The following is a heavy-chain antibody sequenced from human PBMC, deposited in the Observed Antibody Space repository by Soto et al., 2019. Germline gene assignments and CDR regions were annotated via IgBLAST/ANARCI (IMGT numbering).Heavy chain of an antibody. V-gene: IGHV1-69*01. Sequence: VQLVQSGAEVRKPGSSVKVSCKASGGDFKNFIIAWVRQAPGHGLEWMGGGIPIFGTPNFVQKFQDRVTITADEATCTTYMELRSLRSEDTAVYYCARVGSCLSSSCLYYGMDVWGQGTTVIVSS. CDR2: GIPIFGTP. CDR1: GGDFKNFI. CDR3: ARVGSCLSSSCLYYGMDV. D-gene: IGHD2-2*01. J-gene: IGHJ6*02.